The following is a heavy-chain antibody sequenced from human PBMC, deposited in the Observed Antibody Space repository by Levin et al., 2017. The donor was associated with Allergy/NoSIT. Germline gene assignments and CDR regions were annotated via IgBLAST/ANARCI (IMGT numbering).Heavy chain of an antibody. CDR1: GYTFTSYG. Sequence: PGESLKISCKASGYTFTSYGFSWVRQAPGQGLEWMGWISTYNGDTNYSPRFQDRVAITTDTSTTTAYMELRSLRSDDTAMYYCARDPKLGRMTVAAPGYWGQGTLVTVSS. CDR2: ISTYNGDT. J-gene: IGHJ4*02. D-gene: IGHD6-19*01. CDR3: ARDPKLGRMTVAAPGY. V-gene: IGHV1-18*01.